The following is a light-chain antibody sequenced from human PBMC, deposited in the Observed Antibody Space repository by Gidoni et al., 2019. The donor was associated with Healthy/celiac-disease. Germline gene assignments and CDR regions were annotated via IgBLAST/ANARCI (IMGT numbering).Light chain of an antibody. CDR2: AAS. V-gene: IGKV1-39*01. CDR1: QSISSY. CDR3: QQSYSTPQT. J-gene: IGKJ1*01. Sequence: DIQMTQSPSSLSASVGDRVTITCRASQSISSYLNWYQQKPGKAPKLLSYAASSLQSGVPSRFSGSGYGTDFNLTISSLQPEDFATYYGQQSYSTPQTFGQGNKVEIK.